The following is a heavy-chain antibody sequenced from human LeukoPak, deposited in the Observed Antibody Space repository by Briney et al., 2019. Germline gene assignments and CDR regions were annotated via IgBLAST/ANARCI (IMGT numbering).Heavy chain of an antibody. CDR2: IKQDGSEK. D-gene: IGHD3-9*01. V-gene: IGHV3-7*01. CDR1: GFTFTTYW. Sequence: GGFLRLSCAASGFTFTTYWMSWVRQAPGKRLEWMANIKQDGSEKYYVDSVKGRFTISRDNAKNSLYLQMNSLRAEDTAVYYCVRDRYDILTGYNDAFDIWGQGTMVTVSS. CDR3: VRDRYDILTGYNDAFDI. J-gene: IGHJ3*02.